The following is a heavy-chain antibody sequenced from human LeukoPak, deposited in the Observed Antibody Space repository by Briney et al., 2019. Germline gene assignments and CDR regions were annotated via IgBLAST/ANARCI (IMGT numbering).Heavy chain of an antibody. CDR3: AREYRGSRRSDAFDI. Sequence: PGGSLRLSCAASGFTVSSNYMSWVRQAQGKGLEWVSVIYSSGSTYYADSVKGRFTISRDNSKNTLYLQMNSLRAEDTAVYYCAREYRGSRRSDAFDIWGQGTMVTVSS. CDR2: IYSSGST. D-gene: IGHD3-10*01. CDR1: GFTVSSNY. V-gene: IGHV3-53*01. J-gene: IGHJ3*02.